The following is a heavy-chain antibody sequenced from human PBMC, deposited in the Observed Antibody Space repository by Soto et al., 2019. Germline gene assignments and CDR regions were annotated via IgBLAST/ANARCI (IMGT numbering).Heavy chain of an antibody. Sequence: PSETLSLTCTVSGGSISSYYWSWIRQPPGKGLEWIGYIYYSGSTNYNPSLKSRVTISVDTSKNQFSLKLSSVTAADTAVYYCSIDFRLLWFGESDIPSFWGMDVWGQGTTVTVSS. J-gene: IGHJ6*02. CDR2: IYYSGST. CDR3: SIDFRLLWFGESDIPSFWGMDV. CDR1: GGSISSYY. V-gene: IGHV4-59*01. D-gene: IGHD3-10*01.